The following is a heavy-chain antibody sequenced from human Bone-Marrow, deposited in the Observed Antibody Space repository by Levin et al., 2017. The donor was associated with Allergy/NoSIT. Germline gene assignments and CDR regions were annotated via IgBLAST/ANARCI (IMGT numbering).Heavy chain of an antibody. CDR1: GFTFRRHG. CDR3: ARDVSRGSLEN. Sequence: GGSLRLSCAASGFTFRRHGFHWVRQAPGKGLEWVALIWFDGSKKCYADSVKGRFTISRDDSMNTLSLQMNSLRHDDTAIYYCARDVSRGSLENWGQGTLVTVSS. J-gene: IGHJ4*02. V-gene: IGHV3-33*01. CDR2: IWFDGSKK. D-gene: IGHD2-15*01.